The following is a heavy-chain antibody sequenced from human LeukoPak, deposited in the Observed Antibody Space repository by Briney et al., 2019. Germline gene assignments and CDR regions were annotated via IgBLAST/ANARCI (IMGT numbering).Heavy chain of an antibody. D-gene: IGHD3-22*01. V-gene: IGHV4-34*01. CDR1: GGSFSGYY. CDR3: ARQYYYDSSGHNWFDP. Sequence: PSETLSLTCTVYGGSFSGYYWSWIRQPPGKGLEWIGEINHSGSTNYNPSLKSRVSTSVDTSKKQFSLKLSSVTAADTAVYYCARQYYYDSSGHNWFDPWGQGTLVTVSS. CDR2: INHSGST. J-gene: IGHJ5*02.